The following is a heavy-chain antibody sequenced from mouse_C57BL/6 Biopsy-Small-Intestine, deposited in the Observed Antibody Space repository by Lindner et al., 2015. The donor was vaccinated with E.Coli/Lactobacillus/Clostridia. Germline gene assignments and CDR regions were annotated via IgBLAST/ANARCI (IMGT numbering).Heavy chain of an antibody. CDR2: INPFDDGT. CDR1: GYTFTSYV. J-gene: IGHJ1*01. D-gene: IGHD2-13*01. V-gene: IGHV1-14*01. CDR3: VYGDYWYFDV. Sequence: VQLQESGPELVKPGASVKMSCKASGYTFTSYVMHWVKQKPGQGLEWIGYINPFDDGTKYNEKFKGKATLTSDKSSSTAYMELSSLTSEDSAVFYCVYGDYWYFDVWGAGTTVTVSS.